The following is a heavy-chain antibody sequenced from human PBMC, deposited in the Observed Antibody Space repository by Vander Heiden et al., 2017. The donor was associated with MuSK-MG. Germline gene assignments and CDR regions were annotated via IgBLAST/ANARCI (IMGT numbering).Heavy chain of an antibody. V-gene: IGHV2-5*01. Sequence: QITLKESGPTLVKPTQTLTLTCTFSGFSLSTTGVGVGWIRQPSGKALEWLALIYWNDDKRYSPSLNSRLTITKDTSKNQVVLGMTNMDPVDTATYFCARVGYTYGTSVYYFDYWGHGTLVAVSS. D-gene: IGHD5-18*01. J-gene: IGHJ4*01. CDR2: IYWNDDK. CDR3: ARVGYTYGTSVYYFDY. CDR1: GFSLSTTGVG.